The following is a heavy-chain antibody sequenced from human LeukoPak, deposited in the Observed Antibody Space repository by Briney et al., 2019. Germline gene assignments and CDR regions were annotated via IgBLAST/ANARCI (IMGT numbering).Heavy chain of an antibody. D-gene: IGHD3-9*01. V-gene: IGHV3-9*01. CDR3: AKGRAVGYFDWSYLGY. J-gene: IGHJ4*02. CDR1: GFTFDDYA. Sequence: GGSLRLSCAASGFTFDDYAMHWVRQAPGKGLEWVSGISWNSGSIGYADSVKGRFTISRDNAKNSLYLQMNSLRAEDTALYYCAKGRAVGYFDWSYLGYWGQGTLVTVSS. CDR2: ISWNSGSI.